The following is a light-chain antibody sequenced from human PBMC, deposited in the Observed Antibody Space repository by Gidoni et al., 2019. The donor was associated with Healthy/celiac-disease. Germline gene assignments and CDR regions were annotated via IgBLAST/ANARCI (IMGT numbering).Light chain of an antibody. V-gene: IGLV1-40*01. Sequence: QSVLTQPPSVSGAPGQRVTISCTGSSSNIGAGYDVHWYQQLPGTAPKLLIYGNSNRPSGVPDRVPGSKSGTSASLAITGLQAEDEADYYCQSYDSSLSGSDVFGTGTKVTVL. CDR3: QSYDSSLSGSDV. CDR2: GNS. CDR1: SSNIGAGYD. J-gene: IGLJ1*01.